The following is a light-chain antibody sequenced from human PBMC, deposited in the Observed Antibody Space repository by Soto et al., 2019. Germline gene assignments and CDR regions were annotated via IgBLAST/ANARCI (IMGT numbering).Light chain of an antibody. CDR3: LRHNSYPLA. CDR1: QGIRND. CDR2: AAS. J-gene: IGKJ4*01. V-gene: IGKV1-17*01. Sequence: DLQMTQSPSSLSASVGDRVTITCRASQGIRNDLGWYQQKPGKDPKRLIYAASSLQSGVPSRFSDSGAVTEFTLTNSSLQAEDFATYYCLRHNSYPLAFGGGTKVEIK.